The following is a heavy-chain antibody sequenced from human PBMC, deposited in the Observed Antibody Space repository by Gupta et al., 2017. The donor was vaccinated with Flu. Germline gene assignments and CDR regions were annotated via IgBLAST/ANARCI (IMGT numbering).Heavy chain of an antibody. CDR2: INPKSGGA. Sequence: QVQLVQSGAEVKKPGASVKVSCKASGYTFSDYYIHWLRQAPGQGPEWMGWINPKSGGAKYAQRFEGRVTMTRDTSISTAYMELSGLRSDDTAVYYCARGPSTGCFDYWGQGTLVTVSS. CDR1: GYTFSDYY. CDR3: ARGPSTGCFDY. J-gene: IGHJ4*02. V-gene: IGHV1-2*02. D-gene: IGHD1-1*01.